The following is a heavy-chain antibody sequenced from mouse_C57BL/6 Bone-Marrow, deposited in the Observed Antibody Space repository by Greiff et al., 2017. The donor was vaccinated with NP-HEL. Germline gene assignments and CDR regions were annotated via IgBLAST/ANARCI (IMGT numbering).Heavy chain of an antibody. V-gene: IGHV1-85*01. D-gene: IGHD2-3*01. CDR1: GYTFTSYD. J-gene: IGHJ4*01. Sequence: VQLQESGPELVKPGASVKLSCKASGYTFTSYDINWVKQRPGQGLEWIGWIYPRDGSTKYNEKFKGKATLTVDTSSSTAYMELHSLTSEDSAVYFCASYDLPYAMDYWGQGTSVTVSS. CDR3: ASYDLPYAMDY. CDR2: IYPRDGST.